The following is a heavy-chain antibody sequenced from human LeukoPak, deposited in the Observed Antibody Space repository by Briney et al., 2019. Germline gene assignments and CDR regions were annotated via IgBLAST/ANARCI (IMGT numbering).Heavy chain of an antibody. CDR3: AKTPMVRGANRFDY. CDR1: GFTFSGYA. Sequence: GGSLRLSCAASGFTFSGYAMSWVRQAPGKGLEWASAISGSGGTTYYADSAKGRFTISRDNSKNTLYLQMNSLRVEDTAVYYCAKTPMVRGANRFDYWGQGTLVTVSS. CDR2: ISGSGGTT. V-gene: IGHV3-23*01. J-gene: IGHJ4*02. D-gene: IGHD3-10*01.